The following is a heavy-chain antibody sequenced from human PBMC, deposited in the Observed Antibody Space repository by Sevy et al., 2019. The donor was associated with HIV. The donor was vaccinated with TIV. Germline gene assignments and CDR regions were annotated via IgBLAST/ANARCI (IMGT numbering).Heavy chain of an antibody. CDR3: ARGSTTALDY. Sequence: SETLSLTCAVSGGSISSGGYSWSWIRQPPGKGLEWIGYIYHSGSTYYNPSLKSRVTISVDRSKNQFSLKLGSVTAADTAVYYCARGSTTALDYWGQGTLVTVSS. CDR1: GGSISSGGYS. J-gene: IGHJ4*02. D-gene: IGHD4-17*01. V-gene: IGHV4-30-2*01. CDR2: IYHSGST.